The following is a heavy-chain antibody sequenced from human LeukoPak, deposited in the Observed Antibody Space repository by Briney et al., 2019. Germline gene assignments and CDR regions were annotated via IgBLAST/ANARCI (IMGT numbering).Heavy chain of an antibody. Sequence: GGSLRLSCAASGFTVSSNYMSWVRQAPGKGLEWVSVIYSGGSTYYADSVKGRFTISRDNSKNTLYLQMNSLRAEDTAVYYCARDKGAPHCSSTSCYFPYYYYYGMDVWGQGTTVTVSS. CDR1: GFTVSSNY. CDR3: ARDKGAPHCSSTSCYFPYYYYYGMDV. CDR2: IYSGGST. V-gene: IGHV3-66*01. J-gene: IGHJ6*02. D-gene: IGHD2-2*01.